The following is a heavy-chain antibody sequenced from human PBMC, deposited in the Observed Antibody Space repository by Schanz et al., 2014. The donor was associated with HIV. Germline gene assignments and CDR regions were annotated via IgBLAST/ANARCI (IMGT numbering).Heavy chain of an antibody. CDR3: AKGQRGMVRGDIDY. CDR2: ISGSGIST. CDR1: GFTFSSYA. D-gene: IGHD3-10*01. V-gene: IGHV3-23*01. J-gene: IGHJ4*02. Sequence: EVQLLESGGGLVQPGGSLRLSCAASGFTFSSYAMSWVRQAPGKGLEWVSAISGSGISTDYADSVKGRFTISRDNSKNTLYLQMNSLRAEDTAVYYCAKGQRGMVRGDIDYGGQGTLVTVSS.